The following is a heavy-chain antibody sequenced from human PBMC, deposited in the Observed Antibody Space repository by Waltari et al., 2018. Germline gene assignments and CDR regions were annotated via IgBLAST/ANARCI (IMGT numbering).Heavy chain of an antibody. V-gene: IGHV1-2*02. Sequence: QVQLVQSGAEVKKPGASVKVSCKASGYPFTGYYMHWVRQAPGQGLEWMGWINPNSGGTNDAQKFQGRVTMTRDTSISTAYMELSRLRSDDTAVYYCARELGHNWFDPWGQGTLVTVSS. J-gene: IGHJ5*02. D-gene: IGHD7-27*01. CDR3: ARELGHNWFDP. CDR2: INPNSGGT. CDR1: GYPFTGYY.